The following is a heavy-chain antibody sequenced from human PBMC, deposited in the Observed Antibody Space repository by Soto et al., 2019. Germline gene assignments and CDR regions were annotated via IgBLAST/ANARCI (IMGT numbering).Heavy chain of an antibody. D-gene: IGHD3-22*01. CDR2: ISAYNGNT. V-gene: IGHV1-18*01. J-gene: IGHJ5*02. CDR3: ARDYYDTRWFDP. Sequence: ASVKVSCKASGGTFSSYAISWVRQAPGQGLEWMGWISAYNGNTNYAQKLQGRVTMTTDTSTSTAYMELRSLRSDDTAVYYCARDYYDTRWFDPWGQGTLVTVS. CDR1: GGTFSSYA.